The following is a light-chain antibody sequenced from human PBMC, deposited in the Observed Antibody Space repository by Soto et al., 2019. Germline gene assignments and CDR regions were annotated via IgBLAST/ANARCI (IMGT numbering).Light chain of an antibody. CDR2: GGS. Sequence: EIVMTQSPATLSVSLGERVTLSCRASQSVSSDFLSWYQQKPGQAPRLLIYGGSYRATGIPDRFSGSGSGTDFTLTIRRLEADDFAVYYCQQYGSTPPVTFGGGTKVEIK. J-gene: IGKJ4*02. CDR3: QQYGSTPPVT. V-gene: IGKV3-20*01. CDR1: QSVSSDF.